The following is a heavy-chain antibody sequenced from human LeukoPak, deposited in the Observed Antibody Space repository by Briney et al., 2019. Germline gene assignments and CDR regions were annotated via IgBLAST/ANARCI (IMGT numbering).Heavy chain of an antibody. CDR3: VKDYRVGSSPAFGDF. V-gene: IGHV3-23*01. Sequence: GGSLRLSCAASGFTFSSYAMSWVRQAPGKGLEWVSAIGGSGAGTYYADSVKGRFTISRDNYRNTMYLQMNSLRAEDTAINYCVKDYRVGSSPAFGDFWGRGILVTVSS. J-gene: IGHJ4*02. CDR2: IGGSGAGT. CDR1: GFTFSSYA. D-gene: IGHD2-21*01.